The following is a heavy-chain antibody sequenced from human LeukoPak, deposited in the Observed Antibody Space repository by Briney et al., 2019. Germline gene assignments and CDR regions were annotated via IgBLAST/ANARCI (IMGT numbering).Heavy chain of an antibody. Sequence: SETLSLTCAVYGGSFSGYYWSWIRQPPGKGLEWIGEINHSGSTNYNPSLKSRVTISVDTSKNQFSLKLSSVTAADTAVYYCASALKFSGSQFDYWGQGTLVTVSS. D-gene: IGHD3-22*01. J-gene: IGHJ4*02. CDR3: ASALKFSGSQFDY. CDR2: INHSGST. CDR1: GGSFSGYY. V-gene: IGHV4-34*01.